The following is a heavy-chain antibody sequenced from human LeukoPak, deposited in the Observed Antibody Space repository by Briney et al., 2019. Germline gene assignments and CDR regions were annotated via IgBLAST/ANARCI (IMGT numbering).Heavy chain of an antibody. V-gene: IGHV3-33*01. CDR3: ARDLAGSFY. CDR2: IWYDGSNK. J-gene: IGHJ4*02. Sequence: VQPGRSLRLSCAASGFTFSSYGMHWVRQAPGKGLEGVAVIWYDGSNKYYADSVKGRFTISRDNSKNTLYLQMNSLRAEDTAVYYCARDLAGSFYWGQGTLVTVSS. CDR1: GFTFSSYG. D-gene: IGHD6-13*01.